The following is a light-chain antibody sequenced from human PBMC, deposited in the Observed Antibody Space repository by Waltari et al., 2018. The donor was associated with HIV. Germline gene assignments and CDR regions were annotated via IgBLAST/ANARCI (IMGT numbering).Light chain of an antibody. CDR1: QDISNY. V-gene: IGKV1-33*01. CDR3: QEYDNLRRGFT. Sequence: DIQLTQSPSSLSASVGDRITITCQATQDISNYLNWLQQKPGQAPELVIYDVSNLETGVPSRFSRSGSGTHFTFTITSLQPEDIGIFYCQEYDNLRRGFTFGPGT. J-gene: IGKJ3*01. CDR2: DVS.